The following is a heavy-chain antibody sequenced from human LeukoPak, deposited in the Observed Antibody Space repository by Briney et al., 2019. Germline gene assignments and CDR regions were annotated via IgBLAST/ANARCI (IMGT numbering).Heavy chain of an antibody. Sequence: GGSLRLSCAAYGFTFSNAWMSWDRQAPGKGLEWVGRIKSKTDGGTTDYAAPVKGRFTISRDDSKNTLYLQMNSLKTEDTAVYYSTTDFSGSFDYWGQGTLVTVSS. J-gene: IGHJ4*02. CDR2: IKSKTDGGTT. D-gene: IGHD3-10*01. V-gene: IGHV3-15*01. CDR3: TTDFSGSFDY. CDR1: GFTFSNAW.